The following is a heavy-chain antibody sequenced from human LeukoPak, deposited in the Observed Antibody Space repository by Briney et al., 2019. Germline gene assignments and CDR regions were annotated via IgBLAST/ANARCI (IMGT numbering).Heavy chain of an antibody. D-gene: IGHD2-2*01. CDR3: AKANWVSNADAVW. CDR1: GLTFSSYA. CDR2: IRGGGET. V-gene: IGHV3-23*01. J-gene: IGHJ4*02. Sequence: GGSLTLSCAMAGLTFSSYAMSWVRQAQARGLGWVSSIRGGGETCYGDSVKGRCTLSRDDSRNTVYLQLNNLSVEDTAVYYCAKANWVSNADAVWWGQGTLVTVSS.